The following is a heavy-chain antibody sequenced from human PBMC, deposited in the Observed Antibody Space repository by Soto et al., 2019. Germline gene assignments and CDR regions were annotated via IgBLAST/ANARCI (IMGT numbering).Heavy chain of an antibody. Sequence: PGGSLRLSCASSGFTFRNAWMSWVRQAPGKGLEWVGRIKSKTDGGTTDYAAPVKGRFTISRDDSKNTLYLQMNSLKTEDTAVYYCTTVSHYDILTGYYLAWGQGTLVTVSS. CDR1: GFTFRNAW. D-gene: IGHD3-9*01. V-gene: IGHV3-15*01. J-gene: IGHJ4*02. CDR2: IKSKTDGGTT. CDR3: TTVSHYDILTGYYLA.